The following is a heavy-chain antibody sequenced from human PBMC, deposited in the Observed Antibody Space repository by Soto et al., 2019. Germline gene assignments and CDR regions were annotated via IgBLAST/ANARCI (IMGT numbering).Heavy chain of an antibody. CDR1: GFTFSSYA. Sequence: GGSLRLSCAASGFTFSSYAMSWVRQAPGKGLEWVSAISGSGGSTYYADSVKGRFTISRDNSKNTLYLQMNSLRAEDTAVYYFAKDEPPFSRNYMRLVPAYWGKGTLVTVSS. D-gene: IGHD1-7*01. CDR2: ISGSGGST. J-gene: IGHJ4*02. V-gene: IGHV3-23*01. CDR3: AKDEPPFSRNYMRLVPAY.